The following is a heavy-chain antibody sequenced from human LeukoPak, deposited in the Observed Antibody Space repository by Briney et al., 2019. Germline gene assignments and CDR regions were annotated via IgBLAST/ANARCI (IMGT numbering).Heavy chain of an antibody. J-gene: IGHJ4*02. Sequence: SETLSLTCTVSGGSASSYYWSWIRQPAGKGLEWIGRIFASGRTNHNPSLKSRVTMSVDMSKNQVSLDLTSVTAADTAVYYCAREGIFRSSDWFFDKWGQGTLVTVSS. CDR2: IFASGRT. CDR3: AREGIFRSSDWFFDK. V-gene: IGHV4-4*07. D-gene: IGHD3-9*01. CDR1: GGSASSYY.